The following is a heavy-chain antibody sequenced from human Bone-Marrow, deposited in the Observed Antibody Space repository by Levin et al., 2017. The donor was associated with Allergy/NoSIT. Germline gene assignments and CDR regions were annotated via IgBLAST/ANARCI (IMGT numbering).Heavy chain of an antibody. D-gene: IGHD5-24*01. J-gene: IGHJ4*02. CDR3: GRSRDAYNMTREWFFDH. CDR2: IFYVGST. Sequence: TSETLSLTCTVSGGSISTSSYYWGWIRQPPGKGLEWIGSIFYVGSTYHNPSLRSRVTLSVDTSRNQFSLRLRSVTAADTAVYYCGRSRDAYNMTREWFFDHWGQGSLVTVSS. CDR1: GGSISTSSYY. V-gene: IGHV4-39*01.